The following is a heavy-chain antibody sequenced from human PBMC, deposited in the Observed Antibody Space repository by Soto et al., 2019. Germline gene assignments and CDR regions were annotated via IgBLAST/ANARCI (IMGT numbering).Heavy chain of an antibody. V-gene: IGHV1-18*04. Sequence: ASVKVSCKASGYTFTSYGISWVRQAPGQGLEWMGWISAYNGNKNYAQKLQGRVTMTTETYTSTAYMELRSLRSDDTAVYYCARGSPYNWNNPAAAFDXWGQGTMVTVS. CDR2: ISAYNGNK. J-gene: IGHJ3*02. D-gene: IGHD1-20*01. CDR1: GYTFTSYG. CDR3: ARGSPYNWNNPAAAFDX.